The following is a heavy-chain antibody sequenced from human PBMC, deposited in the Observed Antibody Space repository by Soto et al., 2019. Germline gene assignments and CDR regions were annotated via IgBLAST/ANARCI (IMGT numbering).Heavy chain of an antibody. V-gene: IGHV1-69*12. J-gene: IGHJ4*02. CDR1: GGTFSSYA. Sequence: QVQLVQSGAEVKKPGSSVKVSCKASGGTFSSYAISWVRQAPGQGLEWMGGIIPIFGTANYAQKFQGRVTITADESTSTADMELSSLRSDDTAVYYCARESRHCSGGSRYFLPGIDSWGQGTLVTVSS. CDR3: ARESRHCSGGSRYFLPGIDS. CDR2: IIPIFGTA. D-gene: IGHD2-15*01.